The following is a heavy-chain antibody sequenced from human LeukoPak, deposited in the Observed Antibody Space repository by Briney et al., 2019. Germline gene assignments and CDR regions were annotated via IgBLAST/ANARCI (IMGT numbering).Heavy chain of an antibody. CDR3: ARAGNSGSYLDYYYYMDV. V-gene: IGHV1-69*06. D-gene: IGHD1-26*01. CDR2: INPIFGTA. CDR1: GCTFTSYA. J-gene: IGHJ6*03. Sequence: GASVTVSCKAAGCTFTSYAISWVRQAPGQGLEWVGGINPIFGTANYAQKFQDRVTITADKSTTTAYMELSSLRSEDTAVYYCARAGNSGSYLDYYYYMDVWGKGTTVTISS.